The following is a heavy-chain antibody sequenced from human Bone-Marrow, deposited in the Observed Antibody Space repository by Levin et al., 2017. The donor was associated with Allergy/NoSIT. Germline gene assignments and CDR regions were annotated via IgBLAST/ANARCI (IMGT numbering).Heavy chain of an antibody. CDR1: GFTFSSYA. J-gene: IGHJ4*02. D-gene: IGHD2-15*01. Sequence: HGESLKISCAASGFTFSSYAMSWVRQAPGKGLEWVSLIGGSGGITYYADSVKGRFTISRDNSKNTLYLQMNSLRAEDTAVYYCAKEERYSGNAHWGQGTLVTVSS. V-gene: IGHV3-23*01. CDR2: IGGSGGIT. CDR3: AKEERYSGNAH.